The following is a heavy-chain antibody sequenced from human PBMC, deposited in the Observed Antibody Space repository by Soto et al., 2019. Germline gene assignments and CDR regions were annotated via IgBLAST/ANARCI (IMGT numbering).Heavy chain of an antibody. V-gene: IGHV4-59*01. CDR1: GGSISSYY. D-gene: IGHD3-3*01. CDR3: ARALNMYDFWSGYYWFDP. CDR2: IYYSGST. Sequence: PSETLSLTCTVSGGSISSYYWSWIRQPPGKGLEWIGYIYYSGSTNYNPSLKSRVTILVDTSKNQFSLKLSSVTAADTAVYYCARALNMYDFWSGYYWFDPWGQGTLVTVSS. J-gene: IGHJ5*02.